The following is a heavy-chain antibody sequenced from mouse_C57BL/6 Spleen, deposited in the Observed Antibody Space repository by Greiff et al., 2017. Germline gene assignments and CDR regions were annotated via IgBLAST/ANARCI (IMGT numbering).Heavy chain of an antibody. CDR2: IDPSGSYT. CDR3: TYYSNCGFAY. CDR1: GYTFTSYW. D-gene: IGHD2-5*01. V-gene: IGHV1-69*01. J-gene: IGHJ3*01. Sequence: VQLQQPGAELVMPGASVKLSCKASGYTFTSYWMHWVKQRPGQGLEWIGEIDPSGSYTNYNQEFKGKSTLTVDKSSSTAYMQLSSLTSEDSAVYYCTYYSNCGFAYWGQGTLVTVSA.